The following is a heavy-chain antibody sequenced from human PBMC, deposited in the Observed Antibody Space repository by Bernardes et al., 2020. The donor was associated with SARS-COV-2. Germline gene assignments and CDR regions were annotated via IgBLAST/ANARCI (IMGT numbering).Heavy chain of an antibody. CDR2: LNTDGENT. CDR3: ANDAGVDVFFDY. CDR1: GFAFSDFG. V-gene: IGHV3-23*01. D-gene: IGHD7-27*01. Sequence: GRSLRLSCVASGFAFSDFGMAWVRQAPGKGLEWVSTLNTDGENTHYADSVKGRFTISRDNSKNMLYLQMNSLRAEDTAVYYCANDAGVDVFFDYWGQGTLVTVSA. J-gene: IGHJ4*02.